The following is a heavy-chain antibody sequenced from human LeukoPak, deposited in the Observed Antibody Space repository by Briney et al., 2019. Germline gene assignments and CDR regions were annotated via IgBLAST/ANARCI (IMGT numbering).Heavy chain of an antibody. Sequence: GGSLRLSCAASGFTFSSYWMSWVRQAPGKGLEWVANIKQGGSEKYYVDSVEGRFTISRDNAKNSLYLQMNSLRAEDTAVYYCARVHLEWLLSLDYWGQGTLVTVSS. V-gene: IGHV3-7*01. CDR3: ARVHLEWLLSLDY. D-gene: IGHD3-3*01. J-gene: IGHJ4*02. CDR1: GFTFSSYW. CDR2: IKQGGSEK.